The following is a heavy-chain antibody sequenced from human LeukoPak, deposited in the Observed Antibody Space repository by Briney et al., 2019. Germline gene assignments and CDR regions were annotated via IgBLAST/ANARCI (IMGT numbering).Heavy chain of an antibody. Sequence: PGGSLRLSCAASGFTFSSYCMHWVRQAPAKGLEWVAFIRYDGSNNYYADSMKGRFTICRDNSKNTLYLQMNSLRAEDTAVYYCAKVVGAGGVIDYWGQGTLVTVSS. J-gene: IGHJ4*02. CDR3: AKVVGAGGVIDY. V-gene: IGHV3-30*02. CDR1: GFTFSSYC. CDR2: IRYDGSNN. D-gene: IGHD1-26*01.